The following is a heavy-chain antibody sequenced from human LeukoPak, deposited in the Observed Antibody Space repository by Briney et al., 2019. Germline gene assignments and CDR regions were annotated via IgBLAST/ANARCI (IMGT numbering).Heavy chain of an antibody. Sequence: SVKVSCKASGGNFSSYAISWVRQAPGQGLEWMGRIIPILGIANYAQKFQGRVTITADKSTSTAYMELSSLRSEDTAVYYCARDSTVTIEYYYGMDVWGQGTTVTVSS. CDR1: GGNFSSYA. CDR2: IIPILGIA. V-gene: IGHV1-69*04. CDR3: ARDSTVTIEYYYGMDV. D-gene: IGHD4-17*01. J-gene: IGHJ6*02.